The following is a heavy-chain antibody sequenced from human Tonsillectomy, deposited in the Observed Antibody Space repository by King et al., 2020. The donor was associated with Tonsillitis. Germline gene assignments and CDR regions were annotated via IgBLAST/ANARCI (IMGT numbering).Heavy chain of an antibody. D-gene: IGHD3-9*01. J-gene: IGHJ6*02. V-gene: IGHV1-18*04. CDR2: ISTYNGNT. CDR3: GRDGNILTGYYRYYYYGMDV. Sequence: QLVQSGAEVKKPGASVKVSCKASGYTFTNYGITWVRQAPGQGLEWMGWISTYNGNTNYAQKLQGRVTMTTDTSTSTAYMELRSLRSDDTAVYYCGRDGNILTGYYRYYYYGMDVWGQGTTVTVSS. CDR1: GYTFTNYG.